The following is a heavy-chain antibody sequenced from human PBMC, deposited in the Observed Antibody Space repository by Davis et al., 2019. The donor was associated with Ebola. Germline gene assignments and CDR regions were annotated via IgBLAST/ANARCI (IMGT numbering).Heavy chain of an antibody. Sequence: SVKVSCKAVGGALTSYAMTWVRQAPGQGLEWMGGIIPVFRTANYAQKFQGRVTITADESTRTAYMELSGLRSEDTAVYYCAHLGPQRYCSGGGCHGYLDYWGQGTLVIVSS. CDR1: GGALTSYA. V-gene: IGHV1-69*13. J-gene: IGHJ4*02. D-gene: IGHD2-15*01. CDR2: IIPVFRTA. CDR3: AHLGPQRYCSGGGCHGYLDY.